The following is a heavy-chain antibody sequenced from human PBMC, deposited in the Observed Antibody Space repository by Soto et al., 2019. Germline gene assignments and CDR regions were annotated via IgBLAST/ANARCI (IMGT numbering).Heavy chain of an antibody. Sequence: SETLSLTCTVSGGSIISSNYYWGLIRQPPGKGLEWIGSIYYSGYTYKNPSLRSRVTVSLDTSKNQFSLILSSVTAADTAVYYCARRAYYGSGSYSPYYFDFWGQGTLVTVS. CDR3: ARRAYYGSGSYSPYYFDF. V-gene: IGHV4-39*01. CDR1: GGSIISSNYY. D-gene: IGHD3-10*01. CDR2: IYYSGYT. J-gene: IGHJ4*02.